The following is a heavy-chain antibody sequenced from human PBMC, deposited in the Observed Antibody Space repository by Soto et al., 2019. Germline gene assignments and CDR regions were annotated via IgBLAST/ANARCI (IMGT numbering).Heavy chain of an antibody. D-gene: IGHD1-7*01. CDR2: IRSATDGGTT. J-gene: IGHJ4*02. Sequence: PGGSLRLSCAVSGVTLTSVWMNWIRQAPGKGPEWVGRIRSATDGGTTDYAAPVKGRFTISRDSTKQTLYLQMNSLRPDDTAMYYCARDGVSSTEYTWNYGTYFAYWGQGALVTVSS. CDR3: ARDGVSSTEYTWNYGTYFAY. CDR1: GVTLTSVW. V-gene: IGHV3-15*07.